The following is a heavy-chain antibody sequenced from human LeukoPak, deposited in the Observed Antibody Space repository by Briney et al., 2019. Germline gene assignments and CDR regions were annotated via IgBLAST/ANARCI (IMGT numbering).Heavy chain of an antibody. CDR3: TAIFCPYGPRRYFDY. Sequence: PGGSLRLTCAASGSTFSDAWMNWVRQAPGKGLERVCRIKSKTDGGTTDFASPVKGRFTISRDDSINTLYLQMNSLKTEDTAVYYCTAIFCPYGPRRYFDYWGRGTLVTVSS. CDR2: IKSKTDGGTT. D-gene: IGHD3-3*02. J-gene: IGHJ4*02. CDR1: GSTFSDAW. V-gene: IGHV3-15*01.